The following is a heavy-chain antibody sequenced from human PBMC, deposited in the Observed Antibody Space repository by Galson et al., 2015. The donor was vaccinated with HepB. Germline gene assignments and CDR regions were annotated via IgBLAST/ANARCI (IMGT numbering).Heavy chain of an antibody. D-gene: IGHD3-10*01. J-gene: IGHJ2*01. CDR1: GFTFSSYA. V-gene: IGHV3-23*01. CDR2: FSSSGGST. CDR3: AEVGSRSYLHYWYFDL. Sequence: SLRLSCAASGFTFSSYAMSWVRQAPGKGLEWVSAFSSSGGSTYYADSVKGRFTISRDNSKNTLYLQMNSLRAEDTAVYYCAEVGSRSYLHYWYFDLWGRGTLVTVSS.